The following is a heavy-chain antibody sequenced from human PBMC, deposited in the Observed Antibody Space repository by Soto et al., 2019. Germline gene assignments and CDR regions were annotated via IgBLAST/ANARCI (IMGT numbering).Heavy chain of an antibody. CDR2: ISGSGGSA. V-gene: IGHV3-23*01. CDR3: AKDLGYSSSSAGY. Sequence: GGSLRLSCAASGFTFSSYAMSWVRQAPGKGLEWVSAISGSGGSAYYADSVKGRFTISRDNSKNTLYLQMNSLRAEDTAVYYCAKDLGYSSSSAGYWGQGTLVTVSS. D-gene: IGHD6-6*01. J-gene: IGHJ4*02. CDR1: GFTFSSYA.